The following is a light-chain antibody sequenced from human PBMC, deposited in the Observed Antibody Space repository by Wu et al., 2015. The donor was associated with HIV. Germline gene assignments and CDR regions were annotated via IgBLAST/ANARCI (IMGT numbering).Light chain of an antibody. Sequence: AIQLTQSPSSLSASVGDRVTITCRASQGISSALAWYQQKPGKAPKLLIYDASSLESGVPSRFSGSGSGTDFTLTITNLEAEDFATYFCQQAYRIPPTFGGGPRWRSN. CDR3: QQAYRIPPT. J-gene: IGKJ4*01. CDR1: QGISSA. CDR2: DAS. V-gene: IGKV1-13*02.